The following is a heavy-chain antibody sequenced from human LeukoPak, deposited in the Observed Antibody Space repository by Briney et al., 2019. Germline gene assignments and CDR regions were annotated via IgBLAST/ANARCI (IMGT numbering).Heavy chain of an antibody. Sequence: GGSLRLSCAASGFTVSSNYMSWVRQAPGKGLEWVSVIYSGSSTYYADSVKGRFTISRDNSKNALYLQMNSLRAEDTAVYYCARVVKAAAGSRYFYYFDYWGQGTLVTVSS. J-gene: IGHJ4*02. CDR3: ARVVKAAAGSRYFYYFDY. CDR2: IYSGSST. CDR1: GFTVSSNY. V-gene: IGHV3-66*01. D-gene: IGHD6-13*01.